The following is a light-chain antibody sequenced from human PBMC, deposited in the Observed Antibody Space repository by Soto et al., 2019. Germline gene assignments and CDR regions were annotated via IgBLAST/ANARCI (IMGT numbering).Light chain of an antibody. CDR2: EVT. CDR1: SSDVGTYNY. J-gene: IGLJ3*02. CDR3: SSHAASGV. Sequence: QSALTQPPSASGSPGQSVTISCTGTSSDVGTYNYVSWYQHHTGKAPKLIIYEVTNRPSGVPDRFSGSKSGNTASLTVSGLQPEDEANYYCSSHAASGVFGGGTKLTVL. V-gene: IGLV2-8*01.